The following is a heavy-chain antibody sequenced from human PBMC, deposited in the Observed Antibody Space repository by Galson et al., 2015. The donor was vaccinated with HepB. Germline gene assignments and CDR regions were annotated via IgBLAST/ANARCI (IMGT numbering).Heavy chain of an antibody. V-gene: IGHV3-74*01. Sequence: SLRLSCAASGFTFSSYWMHWVRQAPGKGLVWVSRINSDGSSTSYADSVKGRFTISRDNAKNTLYLQMNSLRAEDTAVYYCARDEVFEYSSSSAYYYYGMDVWGQGTTVTVSS. CDR3: ARDEVFEYSSSSAYYYYGMDV. CDR1: GFTFSSYW. CDR2: INSDGSST. J-gene: IGHJ6*02. D-gene: IGHD6-6*01.